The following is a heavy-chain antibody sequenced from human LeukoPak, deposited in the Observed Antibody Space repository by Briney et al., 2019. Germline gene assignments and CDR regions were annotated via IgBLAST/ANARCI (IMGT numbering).Heavy chain of an antibody. CDR2: VFHSGST. J-gene: IGHJ3*02. D-gene: IGHD3-10*01. CDR1: GGSISSYY. V-gene: IGHV4-59*08. CDR3: GRHGGVTMVRGVPVDGFDI. Sequence: PSETLSLTCTVSGGSISSYYWSWIRQPPGKGLEWIGYVFHSGSTNYNPSLKSRVTISVDRTKNQFSLNLNSVTAADTAVYYCGRHGGVTMVRGVPVDGFDIWGQGTMVTVSS.